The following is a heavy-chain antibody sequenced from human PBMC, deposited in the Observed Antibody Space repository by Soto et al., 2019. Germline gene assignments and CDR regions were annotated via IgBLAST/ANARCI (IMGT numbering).Heavy chain of an antibody. Sequence: QVQLVQSGAEVKKPGASVKVSCKASGYTFTSYGISWVRQAPGQGLEWMGWISAYNGNTNYAQKLQGRVTMTTDTSTRTDYMELRSLRSDDTAVDYCARGREGPVLVPAATPFDYWGQGPLVTVSS. D-gene: IGHD2-2*01. CDR1: GYTFTSYG. J-gene: IGHJ4*02. CDR2: ISAYNGNT. V-gene: IGHV1-18*01. CDR3: ARGREGPVLVPAATPFDY.